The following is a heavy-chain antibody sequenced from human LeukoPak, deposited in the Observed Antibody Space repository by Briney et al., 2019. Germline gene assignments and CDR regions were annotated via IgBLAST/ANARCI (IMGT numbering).Heavy chain of an antibody. D-gene: IGHD3-3*01. CDR2: IYRGGNT. Sequence: GGSLRLSCAASGLTVSSNYMSWVRQAPGKGLEWVSIIYRGGNTSYADSVKGRFTISRDISKNTVYLQMNSLRAEDTAVYYCARDKSDFPFDAWGQGTRVTVSS. CDR1: GLTVSSNY. J-gene: IGHJ5*02. CDR3: ARDKSDFPFDA. V-gene: IGHV3-66*01.